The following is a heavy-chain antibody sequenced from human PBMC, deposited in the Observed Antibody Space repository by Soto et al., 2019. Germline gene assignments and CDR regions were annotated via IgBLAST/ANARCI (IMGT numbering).Heavy chain of an antibody. Sequence: SETLSLTCTVAGGSISSYYWSWIRQHPGKGLEWIGYIYYSGSTNYNPSLKSRVTISVDTSKNQFSLKLSSVTAEDTAMYYCAKGLSVIQEWIIDGHWGQGTQVTVSS. CDR2: IYYSGST. J-gene: IGHJ4*02. CDR3: AKGLSVIQEWIIDGH. V-gene: IGHV4-59*01. CDR1: GGSISSYY. D-gene: IGHD5-18*01.